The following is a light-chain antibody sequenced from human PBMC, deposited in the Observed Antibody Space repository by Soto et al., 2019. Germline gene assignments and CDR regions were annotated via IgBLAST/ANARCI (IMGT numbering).Light chain of an antibody. CDR1: QSLLHSNGYNY. J-gene: IGKJ5*01. CDR3: MQALQTPFT. Sequence: DIVMTQSPLSLPVTPVEPASISCRSSQSLLHSNGYNYLDWDLQKPGQSPQLLIYLGSNRASGVPDRFSGSGSGTDFTLKISRVEAEYVGVYYCMQALQTPFTFGQGTRLEI. V-gene: IGKV2-28*01. CDR2: LGS.